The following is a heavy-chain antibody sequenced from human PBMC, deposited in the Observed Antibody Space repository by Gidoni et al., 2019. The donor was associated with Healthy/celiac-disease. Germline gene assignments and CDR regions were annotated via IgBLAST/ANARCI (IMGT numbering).Heavy chain of an antibody. CDR2: ISSSGSTI. D-gene: IGHD6-6*01. Sequence: QVQLVESGGGLVKPGGSLRLSCAASVFTFSDYYMSWIRQAPGKGLEWVSYISSSGSTIYYADSVKGRFTISRDNAKNSLYLQMNSLRAEDTAVYYCARDRPIPPLTDYYYYGMDVWGQGTTVTVSS. J-gene: IGHJ6*02. V-gene: IGHV3-11*01. CDR3: ARDRPIPPLTDYYYYGMDV. CDR1: VFTFSDYY.